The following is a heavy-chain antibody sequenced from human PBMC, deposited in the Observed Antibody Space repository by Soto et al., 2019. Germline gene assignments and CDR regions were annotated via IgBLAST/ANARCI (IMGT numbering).Heavy chain of an antibody. J-gene: IGHJ5*02. CDR1: GASISSGDDH. Sequence: QVHLQVSGPRLVEPAQSLVVTCTVSGASISSGDDHWSWIRQPPGKALEWIGYIFHSGTTRKNPTLESRVTMSVDASKTLFSLILTSVTAADSAVYYCAGGGDRFDPWGQGVLVTVSS. CDR3: AGGGDRFDP. D-gene: IGHD3-10*01. V-gene: IGHV4-30-4*01. CDR2: IFHSGTT.